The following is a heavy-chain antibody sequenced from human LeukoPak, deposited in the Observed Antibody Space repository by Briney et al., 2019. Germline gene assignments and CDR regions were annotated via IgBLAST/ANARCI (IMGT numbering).Heavy chain of an antibody. CDR1: GFSLSTSGVG. CDR3: AHRQTTMPTKWYYFDY. V-gene: IGHV2-5*02. D-gene: IGHD4-17*01. J-gene: IGHJ4*02. Sequence: SGPTLVNPTQTLTLTCTFSGFSLSTSGVGVGWIRQPPGKALEWLALIYWDDDKRYSPSLKSRLTITKDTSKNQVVLTMTNMDPVDTATYYCAHRQTTMPTKWYYFDYWGQGTLVTVSS. CDR2: IYWDDDK.